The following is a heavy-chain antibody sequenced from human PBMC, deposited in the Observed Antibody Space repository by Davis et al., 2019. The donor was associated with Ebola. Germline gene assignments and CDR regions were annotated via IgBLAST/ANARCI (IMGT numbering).Heavy chain of an antibody. V-gene: IGHV3-15*01. J-gene: IGHJ6*03. D-gene: IGHD2-2*01. CDR2: IKSKTDGGTT. Sequence: GGSLRLSCAASGFTFNNAWMSWVRQAPGKGLEWVGRIKSKTDGGTTDYAAPVKGRFTISRDDSKNPLYLQMNSLKTEDSAVYYCTADVVPAATRGVYYYYYYMDVWGKGTTVTVSS. CDR1: GFTFNNAW. CDR3: TADVVPAATRGVYYYYYYMDV.